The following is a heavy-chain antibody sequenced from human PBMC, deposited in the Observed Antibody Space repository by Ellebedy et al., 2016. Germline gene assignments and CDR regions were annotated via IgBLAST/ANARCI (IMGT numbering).Heavy chain of an antibody. J-gene: IGHJ6*02. Sequence: SETLSLTCTVSGDSINSYYWSWIRQPPGEGLEWIGYIYYSGSTNYNPSLKSRVTISVDTSKNQFSLKLRSVTAADTAVYYCARVLAEDYYNGMDVWGQGTTVTVSS. V-gene: IGHV4-59*01. CDR3: ARVLAEDYYNGMDV. CDR2: IYYSGST. CDR1: GDSINSYY.